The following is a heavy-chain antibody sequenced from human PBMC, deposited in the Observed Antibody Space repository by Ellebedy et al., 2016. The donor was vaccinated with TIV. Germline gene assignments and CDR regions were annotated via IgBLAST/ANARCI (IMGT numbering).Heavy chain of an antibody. V-gene: IGHV3-30*18. CDR2: ISYDGCLE. CDR1: GFTFTSYG. Sequence: GESLKISCAASGFTFTSYGMHWVRQAPGKGLEWVAVISYDGCLEQFSDSVKGRLTISRDNSKHILNLQMNGLRAEDTAVYYCAKDHGSNDYYQYIDHWGQGTLVTVAS. D-gene: IGHD3-22*01. CDR3: AKDHGSNDYYQYIDH. J-gene: IGHJ5*02.